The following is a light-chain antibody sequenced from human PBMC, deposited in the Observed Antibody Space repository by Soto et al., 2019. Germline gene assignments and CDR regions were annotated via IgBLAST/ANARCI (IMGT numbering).Light chain of an antibody. V-gene: IGKV3-20*01. CDR1: QSVSSSY. CDR3: QQYGSSPSWT. Sequence: EIVLTQSPGTLSLSPGERATLCCRASQSVSSSYLAWYQQKPGQAPRLLIYGASSRATGIPDRFSGSGSGTDFTLTISRLEPDDFAVYYCQQYGSSPSWTFGKGTKVDIK. J-gene: IGKJ1*01. CDR2: GAS.